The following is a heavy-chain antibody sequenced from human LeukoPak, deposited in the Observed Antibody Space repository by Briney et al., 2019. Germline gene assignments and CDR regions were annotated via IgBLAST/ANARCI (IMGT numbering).Heavy chain of an antibody. CDR1: GGSISSGSYF. CDR2: VYTSGST. J-gene: IGHJ5*02. CDR3: ARITMVRASWFDP. D-gene: IGHD3-10*01. V-gene: IGHV4-61*02. Sequence: SQTLSLTCTVSGGSISSGSYFWNWIRQPAGKGLEWIGRVYTSGSTNYNPSLKSRVTISLDTSKNQFSLKLSSVTAADTAVYYCARITMVRASWFDPWGQGTLVTVSS.